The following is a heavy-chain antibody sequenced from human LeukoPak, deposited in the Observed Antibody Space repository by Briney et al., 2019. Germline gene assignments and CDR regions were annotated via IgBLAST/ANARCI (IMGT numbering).Heavy chain of an antibody. CDR3: ARSTDYVWGSYRYIYYYGMDV. V-gene: IGHV1-18*01. CDR2: ISAYNGNT. J-gene: IGHJ6*02. Sequence: GASVKVSCKASGYTFTSYGISWVRQAPGQGLEWMGWISAYNGNTNYAQKLQGRVTMTTDTSTSTAYMELRSLRSDDTAVYYCARSTDYVWGSYRYIYYYGMDVWGQGTTVTVSS. CDR1: GYTFTSYG. D-gene: IGHD3-16*02.